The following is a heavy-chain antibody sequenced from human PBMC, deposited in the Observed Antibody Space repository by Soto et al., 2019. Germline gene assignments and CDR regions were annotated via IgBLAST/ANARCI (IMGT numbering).Heavy chain of an antibody. V-gene: IGHV1-69*13. CDR3: SSTISSSTAEWEPFDY. CDR2: IIPIFGTA. CDR1: GGTFSSYA. Sequence: ASVKVSCKASGGTFSSYAISWVRQAPGQGLEWMGGIIPIFGTANYAQKFQGRVTITADESTSTAYMELSSLRSEDTAVYYCSSTISSSTAEWEPFDYWGQGTLVTVSS. J-gene: IGHJ4*02. D-gene: IGHD1-26*01.